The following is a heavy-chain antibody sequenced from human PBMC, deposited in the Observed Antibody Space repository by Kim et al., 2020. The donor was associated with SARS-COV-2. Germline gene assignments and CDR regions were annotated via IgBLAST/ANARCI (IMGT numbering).Heavy chain of an antibody. CDR1: GFTFSSYW. J-gene: IGHJ6*02. CDR3: ARGSVAVVYYYYGMDV. D-gene: IGHD6-19*01. Sequence: GGSLRLSCAASGFTFSSYWMSWVRQAPGKGLEWVANIKQDGSEKYYVDSVKGRFTISRDNAKNSLYLQMNSLRAEDTAVYYCARGSVAVVYYYYGMDVWGQGTTVTVSS. CDR2: IKQDGSEK. V-gene: IGHV3-7*01.